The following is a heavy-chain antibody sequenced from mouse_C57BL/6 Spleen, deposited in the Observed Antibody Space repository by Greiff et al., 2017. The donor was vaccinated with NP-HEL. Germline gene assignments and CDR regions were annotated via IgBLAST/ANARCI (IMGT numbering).Heavy chain of an antibody. D-gene: IGHD1-2*01. V-gene: IGHV3-6*01. CDR1: GYSITSGYY. CDR3: ARLRHYYAMDY. CDR2: ISYDGSN. J-gene: IGHJ4*01. Sequence: EVQLVESGPGLVKPSQSLSLTCSVTGYSITSGYYWNWIRQFPGNKLEWMGYISYDGSNNYNPSLKNRISITRDTSKNQFFLKLNSVTTEDTATYYCARLRHYYAMDYWGQGTSVTVSS.